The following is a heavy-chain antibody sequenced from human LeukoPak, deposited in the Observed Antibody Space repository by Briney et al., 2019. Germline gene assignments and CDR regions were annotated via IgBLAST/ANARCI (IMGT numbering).Heavy chain of an antibody. Sequence: SETLSLTCTVSGGSISSYYWSWIRQPQGKGREWIGNIYYSGSTNYNPSLKSRVTISVDTSKNQFSLKLSSVTAADTAVYYCARAVGDYCSGGSCYSKVWFDPWGQGTLVTVSS. J-gene: IGHJ5*02. CDR2: IYYSGST. CDR1: GGSISSYY. D-gene: IGHD2-15*01. V-gene: IGHV4-59*01. CDR3: ARAVGDYCSGGSCYSKVWFDP.